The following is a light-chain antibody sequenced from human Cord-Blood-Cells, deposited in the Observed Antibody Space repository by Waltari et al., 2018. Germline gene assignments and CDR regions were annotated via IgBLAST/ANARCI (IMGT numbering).Light chain of an antibody. CDR1: QSISSY. Sequence: DIQMTQSPPSLSLSVGDRVTITCQASQSISSYLNWYQQKTGKTPKLLIYAASSLQSWVPSRFSGSGSGTDFTLTISSLQPEDFATYYCQQSYSTWTFGQGTKVEIK. CDR2: AAS. CDR3: QQSYSTWT. J-gene: IGKJ1*01. V-gene: IGKV1-39*01.